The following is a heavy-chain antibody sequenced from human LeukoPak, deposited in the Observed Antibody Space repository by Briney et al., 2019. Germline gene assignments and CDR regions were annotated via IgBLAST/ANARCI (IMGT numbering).Heavy chain of an antibody. V-gene: IGHV1-2*02. CDR1: GYTFTANY. J-gene: IGHJ6*03. CDR3: ARGAGFGGYSRYYMHV. Sequence: ASVKVSCKASGYTFTANYIHWVRQAPGQGLEWMGWINPNSGGTNYGQKFQARVTMTGDTSISTAYMELNSLRSDDTAVYYCARGAGFGGYSRYYMHVWGKGTTVTVSS. D-gene: IGHD3-16*01. CDR2: INPNSGGT.